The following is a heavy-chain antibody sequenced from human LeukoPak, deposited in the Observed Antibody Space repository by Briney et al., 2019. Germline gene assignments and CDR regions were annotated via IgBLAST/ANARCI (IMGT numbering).Heavy chain of an antibody. CDR1: GFTFSSYS. J-gene: IGHJ4*02. V-gene: IGHV3-21*01. CDR3: ARDMAGYSSGPGY. D-gene: IGHD6-19*01. Sequence: GGSLILSCAASGFTFSSYSMNWVRQAPGKGLEWVSSVSGGSSYIYYADSVKGRFTIFRDNAKNSLYLQMNSLRAEDTAVYYCARDMAGYSSGPGYWGQGTLVTVSS. CDR2: VSGGSSYI.